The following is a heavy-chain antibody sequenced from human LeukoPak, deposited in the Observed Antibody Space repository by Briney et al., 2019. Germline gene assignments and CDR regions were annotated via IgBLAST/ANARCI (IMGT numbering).Heavy chain of an antibody. CDR1: GFIFSRYA. J-gene: IGHJ5*01. CDR2: ITETGAGT. V-gene: IGHV3-23*01. CDR3: ARGTAAAANRNWFDS. Sequence: GGSLRLSCAASGFIFSRYAMIWVRQTPGKGLEWVSAITETGAGTYYADSVKGRFTMSRDNSRNTVYLQMDSLRAEDTAVYFCARGTAAAANRNWFDSWGQGTLVTVSS. D-gene: IGHD6-13*01.